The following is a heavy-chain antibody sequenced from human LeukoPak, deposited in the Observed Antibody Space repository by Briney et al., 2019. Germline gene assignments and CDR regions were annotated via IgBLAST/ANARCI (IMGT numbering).Heavy chain of an antibody. CDR2: IKQDGREK. V-gene: IGHV3-7*01. CDR3: AREWQGGIAAAGTRIEGDY. J-gene: IGHJ4*02. Sequence: GGSLRLSCAVSGFSVTGYWMTWVRQAPGKGLEWVAKIKQDGREKNYVGTVKGRFTISRDNAVNSLFLQMNSLRVENTAVYYCAREWQGGIAAAGTRIEGDYWGQGTLVAVSS. D-gene: IGHD6-13*01. CDR1: GFSVTGYW.